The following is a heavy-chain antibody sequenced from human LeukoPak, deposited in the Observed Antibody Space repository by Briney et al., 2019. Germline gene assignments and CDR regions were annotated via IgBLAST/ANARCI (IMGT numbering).Heavy chain of an antibody. CDR2: ISDTGELT. V-gene: IGHV3-23*01. D-gene: IGHD3-16*01. CDR3: AKGGLRFGHSFGD. J-gene: IGHJ4*02. Sequence: PGGSLRLSCAASGFTFNTHALSWVRQAPGKGLEWVAAISDTGELTYSADSVRGRFAISRDNSKDTVFLQMSRLRAEDTALYYCAKGGLRFGHSFGDWGQGTLVTVSS. CDR1: GFTFNTHA.